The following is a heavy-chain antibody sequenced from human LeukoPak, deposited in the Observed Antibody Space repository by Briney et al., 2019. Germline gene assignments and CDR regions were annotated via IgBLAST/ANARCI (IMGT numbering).Heavy chain of an antibody. CDR2: IYYSGST. D-gene: IGHD3-10*01. CDR1: GGSISSSSYY. J-gene: IGHJ5*02. Sequence: KASETLSLTCTVSGGSISSSSYYWGWIRQPPGKGLEWIGSIYYSGSTYYNPSLKSRVTISVDTSKNQFSLKLSSVTAADTAVYYCAREGAMVRGVISVTWFDPWGQGTLVTVSS. V-gene: IGHV4-39*07. CDR3: AREGAMVRGVISVTWFDP.